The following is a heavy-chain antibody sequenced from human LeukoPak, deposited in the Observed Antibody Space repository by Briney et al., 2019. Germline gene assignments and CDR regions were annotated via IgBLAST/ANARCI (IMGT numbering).Heavy chain of an antibody. CDR3: ARVGATYFLSESDAFDI. CDR1: GGTFSSYA. V-gene: IGHV1-69*13. J-gene: IGHJ3*02. CDR2: IIPIFGTA. D-gene: IGHD1-26*01. Sequence: ASVKVSCKASGGTFSSYAISWVRQAPGQGLEWMGGIIPIFGTANYAQKFQGRVTITADESTSTAYMELSSLRSEDTAVYYCARVGATYFLSESDAFDIWGQGTMVTVSS.